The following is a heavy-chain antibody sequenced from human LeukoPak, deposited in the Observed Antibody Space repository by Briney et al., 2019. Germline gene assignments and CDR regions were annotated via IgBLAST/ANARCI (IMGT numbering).Heavy chain of an antibody. J-gene: IGHJ4*02. CDR1: GFTFSSYE. CDR2: ISSSDSTI. D-gene: IGHD5-12*01. Sequence: GGSLRLSCAASGFTFSSYEMNWVRQAPGKGLEGVSYISSSDSTIYYADSAKGRFTISRDNAKNSLYLQMNSLRAEDTAVYYCARERGYSGYDYFIDSPSDYWGQGTLVTVSS. CDR3: ARERGYSGYDYFIDSPSDY. V-gene: IGHV3-48*03.